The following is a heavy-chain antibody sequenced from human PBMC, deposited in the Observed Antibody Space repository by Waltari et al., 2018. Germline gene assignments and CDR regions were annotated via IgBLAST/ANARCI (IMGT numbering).Heavy chain of an antibody. CDR2: IYYSGST. CDR3: AREEIGYCSGGSCSRGY. Sequence: QLQLQESGPGLVKPSETLSLTCTVSGGSISSSSYYWGWIRQPPGKGLEWIGSIYYSGSTYYNPSLKSRVTIAVDTSKNQFSLKLSSVTAAETAVYYCAREEIGYCSGGSCSRGYWGQGTLVTVSS. J-gene: IGHJ4*02. V-gene: IGHV4-39*07. D-gene: IGHD2-15*01. CDR1: GGSISSSSYY.